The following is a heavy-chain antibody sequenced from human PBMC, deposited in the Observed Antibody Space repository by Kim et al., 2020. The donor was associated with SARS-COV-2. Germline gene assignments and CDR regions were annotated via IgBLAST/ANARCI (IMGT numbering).Heavy chain of an antibody. V-gene: IGHV3-23*01. D-gene: IGHD2-21*02. CDR1: GFTFSSYA. Sequence: GGSLRLSCAASGFTFSSYAMSWVRQAPGKGLEWVSAISGSGGSTYYADSVKGRFTISRDNSKNTLYLQMNSLRAEDTAVYYCAEMEGYCPDRAPGGGDCYPDYWGQGTLVTVSS. J-gene: IGHJ4*02. CDR3: AEMEGYCPDRAPGGGDCYPDY. CDR2: ISGSGGST.